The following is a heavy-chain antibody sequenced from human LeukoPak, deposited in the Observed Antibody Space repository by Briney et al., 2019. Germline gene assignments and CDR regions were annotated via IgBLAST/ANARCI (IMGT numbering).Heavy chain of an antibody. CDR3: AREGEYNWNLRNWFDP. D-gene: IGHD1-7*01. V-gene: IGHV1-2*02. Sequence: ASVKVSCRASGYTFTGYYMHWVRQAPGQGLEWMGWINPNNGDTHYAQKFQGTVTMTRDTSISTAYMELSRLRSDDTAVYYCAREGEYNWNLRNWFDPWGQGTLVTVSS. CDR2: INPNNGDT. CDR1: GYTFTGYY. J-gene: IGHJ5*02.